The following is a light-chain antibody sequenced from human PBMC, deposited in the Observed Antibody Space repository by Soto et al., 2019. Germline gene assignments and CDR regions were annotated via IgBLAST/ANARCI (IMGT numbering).Light chain of an antibody. J-gene: IGKJ2*01. CDR1: QSVSSY. CDR2: RAS. Sequence: EIVMTQSPATLSVSPGGRATLSCRASQSVSSYLAWYQQRPGQPPRLLIYRASTRATGIPARFSGNGSGTEFSLTISSLQSEDFAVYYCQQYSTWPPRYTFGQGTKLEI. V-gene: IGKV3-15*01. CDR3: QQYSTWPPRYT.